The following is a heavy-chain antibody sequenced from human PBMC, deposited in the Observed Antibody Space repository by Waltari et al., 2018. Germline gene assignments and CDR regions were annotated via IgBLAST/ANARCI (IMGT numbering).Heavy chain of an antibody. CDR3: ARDSVAGFDY. D-gene: IGHD6-19*01. CDR2: IYYSGST. J-gene: IGHJ4*02. CDR1: GGSISSHY. Sequence: QVQLQESGPGLVKPSETLSLTCTVSGGSISSHYWSWIRQPPGKRLEWIGYIYYSGSTNYNPSLKSRVTISVDTSKNQFSLKLSSVTAADTAVYYCARDSVAGFDYWGQGTLVTVSS. V-gene: IGHV4-59*11.